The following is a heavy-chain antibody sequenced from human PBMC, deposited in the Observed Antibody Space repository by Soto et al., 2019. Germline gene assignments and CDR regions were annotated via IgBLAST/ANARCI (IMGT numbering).Heavy chain of an antibody. CDR3: ARAHTMMILDRVYP. Sequence: APVKVSCAASGYICNVYYIHWVRQAPGQGLEWMRWINPNTGGTNYADSVKGRFTISRGNSKNTVYLDMNSLTADVSGVFYCARAHTMMILDRVYPWGHRTLVNASS. D-gene: IGHD3-22*01. V-gene: IGHV1-2*02. CDR2: INPNTGGT. J-gene: IGHJ5*02. CDR1: GYICNVYY.